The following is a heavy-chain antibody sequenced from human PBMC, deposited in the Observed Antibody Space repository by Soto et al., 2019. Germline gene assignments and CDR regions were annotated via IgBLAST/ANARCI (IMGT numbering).Heavy chain of an antibody. V-gene: IGHV1-69*01. Sequence: QMQLVQSGAEMKKPGSSVKVSCKASGGTFSRQTFSSRAFSWVRQAPGQGLEWIGGIIPVLGSGNYAPKFEPRLTIIADEATTTVYMEMTDLRSNDTAIYYCATGTYGMDIWGQGTTVAVS. J-gene: IGHJ6*02. CDR2: IIPVLGSG. D-gene: IGHD1-1*01. CDR3: ATGTYGMDI. CDR1: GGTFSRQTFSSRA.